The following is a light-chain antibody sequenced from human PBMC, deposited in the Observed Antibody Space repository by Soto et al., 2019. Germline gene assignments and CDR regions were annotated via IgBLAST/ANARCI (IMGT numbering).Light chain of an antibody. J-gene: IGLJ1*01. CDR2: DVI. V-gene: IGLV2-11*01. CDR3: CSSAPESTYV. Sequence: QSALTQPRSVSGSPGQSVTISCTGTSSDVGGYNYVSWYQQHPGKAPKLMIYDVIKRPSGVPDRFSGSKSGNTASLTISGLQAEDEADYFCCSSAPESTYVFGTGTKVTVL. CDR1: SSDVGGYNY.